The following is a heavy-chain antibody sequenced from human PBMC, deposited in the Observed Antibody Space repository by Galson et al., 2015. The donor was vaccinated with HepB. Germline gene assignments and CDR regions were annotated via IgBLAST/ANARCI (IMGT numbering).Heavy chain of an antibody. CDR3: TTVYYDFWSGHHNYFDY. Sequence: SLRLSCAASGFTFSSYWMSWVRQAPGKGLEWVGRIKSKTDGGTTDYAAPVKGRFTISRDDSKNTLYLQMSSLKTEDTAVYYCTTVYYDFWSGHHNYFDYWGQGTLVTVSS. J-gene: IGHJ4*02. V-gene: IGHV3-15*01. CDR1: GFTFSSYW. D-gene: IGHD3-3*01. CDR2: IKSKTDGGTT.